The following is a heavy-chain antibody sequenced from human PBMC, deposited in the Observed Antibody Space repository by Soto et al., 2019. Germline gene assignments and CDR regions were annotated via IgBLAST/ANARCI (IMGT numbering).Heavy chain of an antibody. Sequence: PVGSLRLSCAASGFTFSNAWMSWVRQAPGKGLEWVGRIKSKTDGGTTDYAAPVKGRFTISRDDSKNTLYLQMNSLKTEDTAVYYCTTGVTSGYSSSPEILYYYYYGMDVWGQGTTVTVSS. V-gene: IGHV3-15*01. D-gene: IGHD6-13*01. CDR2: IKSKTDGGTT. J-gene: IGHJ6*02. CDR3: TTGVTSGYSSSPEILYYYYYGMDV. CDR1: GFTFSNAW.